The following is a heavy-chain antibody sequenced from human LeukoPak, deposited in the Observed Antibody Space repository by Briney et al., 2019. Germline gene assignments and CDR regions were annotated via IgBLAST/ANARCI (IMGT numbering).Heavy chain of an antibody. CDR1: GGSIRTTNYY. CDR2: IYYSAST. J-gene: IGHJ5*02. V-gene: IGHV4-39*01. D-gene: IGHD3-10*01. Sequence: PSETLSLTCTVSGGSIRTTNYYWGWIRQPPGKGLEWIGSIYYSASTYYNPSLRSRVTISVDTSKNQFSLKLSSVTAADTAVYYCARHPNVWRNYYGSGSYYNGERTNWFDPWGQGTLVTVSS. CDR3: ARHPNVWRNYYGSGSYYNGERTNWFDP.